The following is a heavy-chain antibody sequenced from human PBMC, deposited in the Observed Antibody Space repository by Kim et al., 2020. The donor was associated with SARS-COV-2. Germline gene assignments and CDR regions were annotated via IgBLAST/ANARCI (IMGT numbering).Heavy chain of an antibody. J-gene: IGHJ5*02. D-gene: IGHD6-13*01. V-gene: IGHV3-23*01. Sequence: GGSLRLSCAASGFTFSSYAMSWVRQAPGKGLEWVSAISGSGGSTYYADSVKGRFTISRDNSKNTLYLQMDSLRAEDTAVYYCAKDGIKQQLVHSGWFEYNWFDPWGQGTLVTVSS. CDR2: ISGSGGST. CDR1: GFTFSSYA. CDR3: AKDGIKQQLVHSGWFEYNWFDP.